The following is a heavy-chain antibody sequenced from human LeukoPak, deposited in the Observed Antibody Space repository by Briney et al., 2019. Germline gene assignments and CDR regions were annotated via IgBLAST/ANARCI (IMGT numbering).Heavy chain of an antibody. Sequence: PGGSLRHSHAPSGFTLRSHAISGVRPAPGKGLDWVSVIRGRGGDTYYPDSVKGRIAISRNNSKNTLLLQTNSLRAQDPAIYYFAKEYSSSWRSFDYWGQGTRVTVSS. J-gene: IGHJ4*02. CDR2: IRGRGGDT. D-gene: IGHD6-13*01. CDR1: GFTLRSHA. CDR3: AKEYSSSWRSFDY. V-gene: IGHV3-23*01.